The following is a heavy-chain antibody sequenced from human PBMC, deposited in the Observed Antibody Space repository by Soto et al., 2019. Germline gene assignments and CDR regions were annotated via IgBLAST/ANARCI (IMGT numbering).Heavy chain of an antibody. CDR2: ISGGGGVT. Sequence: GGSLRLSCAASGFTFSSYAMTWVRQAPGKGLEWVSAISGGGGVTYYPDSVKGRFTISRDNSKNTLYLQINSLRAEDTAVYYCAKDSRYSGYVRAFDIWGQGTMVTVSS. J-gene: IGHJ3*02. V-gene: IGHV3-23*01. CDR3: AKDSRYSGYVRAFDI. D-gene: IGHD5-12*01. CDR1: GFTFSSYA.